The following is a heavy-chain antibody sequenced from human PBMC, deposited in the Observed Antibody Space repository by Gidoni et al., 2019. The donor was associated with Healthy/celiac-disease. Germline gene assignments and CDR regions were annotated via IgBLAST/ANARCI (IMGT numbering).Heavy chain of an antibody. Sequence: EVQLVESGGGLVQPGGSLRLSCAASGFPFSSYAMSWVRPAPGKGLEWVSAISGSGGSTYYADSVKGRFTISRDNSKNTLYLQMNSLRAEDTAVYYCAKDRFGESLPDYWGQGTLVTVSS. J-gene: IGHJ4*02. V-gene: IGHV3-23*04. CDR2: ISGSGGST. CDR3: AKDRFGESLPDY. D-gene: IGHD3-10*01. CDR1: GFPFSSYA.